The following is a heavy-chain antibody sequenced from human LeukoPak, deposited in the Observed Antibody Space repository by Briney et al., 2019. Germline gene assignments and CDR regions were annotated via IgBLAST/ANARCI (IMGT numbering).Heavy chain of an antibody. CDR2: IYSGGST. CDR3: ARVDPVGATLDY. V-gene: IGHV3-66*01. J-gene: IGHJ4*02. Sequence: GGSLRLSCAASGFTFSSYSMNWVRQAPGKGLEWVSVIYSGGSTYYADSVKGRFTISRDNSKNTLYLQMNSLRAEDTAVYYCARVDPVGATLDYWGQGTLVTVSS. CDR1: GFTFSSYS. D-gene: IGHD1-26*01.